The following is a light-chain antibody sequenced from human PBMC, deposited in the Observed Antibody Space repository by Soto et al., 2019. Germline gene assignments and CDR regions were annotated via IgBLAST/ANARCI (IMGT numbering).Light chain of an antibody. J-gene: IGKJ2*01. CDR3: MQTLQTRNT. V-gene: IGKV2-28*01. CDR2: LGS. Sequence: DIVMTQSPLSLPVTPGEPASISCRSSQSLLHSNGYNYLDWYLQKPGQSPQLLIYLGSNRASGVPDRFSGSGSGSDFTLKISRVEAEDVGVYYGMQTLQTRNTFGQGTKLEIK. CDR1: QSLLHSNGYNY.